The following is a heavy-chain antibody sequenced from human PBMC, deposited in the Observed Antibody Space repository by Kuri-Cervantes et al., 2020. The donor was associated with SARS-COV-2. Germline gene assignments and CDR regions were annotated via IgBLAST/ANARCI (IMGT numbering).Heavy chain of an antibody. CDR2: INSDVSSA. D-gene: IGHD3-3*01. J-gene: IGHJ4*02. V-gene: IGHV3-74*01. CDR3: ARDRYDFLSGYYGGLDY. CDR1: GFTFSSYW. Sequence: GESLKISCAASGFTFSSYWMHWVRQAPGKGLVWVSRINSDVSSASYADSVEGRFTISRDNAKNTLYLQMNSLRAEDTAVYYCARDRYDFLSGYYGGLDYWGQGTLVTVSS.